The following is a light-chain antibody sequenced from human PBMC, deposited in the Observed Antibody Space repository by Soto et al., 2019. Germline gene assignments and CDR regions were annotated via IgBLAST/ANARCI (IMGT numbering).Light chain of an antibody. CDR2: DVT. Sequence: QSALTQPRSVSGSPGQSITISCTGSGRDVRGYNFVSWYQQHPGEAPKLILYDVTTRPSGVPDRISGSKSGSTAYLTISGLQAEDEADYYCCSYAGSFSWVFGGGTQLTVL. J-gene: IGLJ2*01. V-gene: IGLV2-11*01. CDR3: CSYAGSFSWV. CDR1: GRDVRGYNF.